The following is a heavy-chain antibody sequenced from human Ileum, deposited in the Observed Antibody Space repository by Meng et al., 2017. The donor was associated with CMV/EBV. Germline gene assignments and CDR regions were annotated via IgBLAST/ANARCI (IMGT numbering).Heavy chain of an antibody. CDR3: ARDLGSGSYYDY. V-gene: IGHV1-18*01. CDR2: FSAYDRNT. CDR1: GYMFHADG. D-gene: IGHD3-10*01. J-gene: IGHJ4*02. Sequence: SCKTSGYMFHADGLSWVRQAPGQGLEWMGCFSAYDRNTKYAQKFQGRVTMTTDTSTSTAYMELRSLRSDDTAVYYCARDLGSGSYYDYWGQGTLVTVSS.